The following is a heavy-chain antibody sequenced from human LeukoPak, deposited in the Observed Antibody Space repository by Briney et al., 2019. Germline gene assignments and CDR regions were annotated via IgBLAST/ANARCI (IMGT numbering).Heavy chain of an antibody. CDR2: ISAYNGNT. CDR1: GYTFTSYG. J-gene: IGHJ6*02. CDR3: ARDIVVVPAAIRYYYYGMDV. D-gene: IGHD2-2*01. Sequence: ASVKVSCKASGYTFTSYGISWVRQAPGQGLEWMGWISAYNGNTNYAQKLQGRVTMTRNTSISTAYMELSSLRSEDTAVYYCARDIVVVPAAIRYYYYGMDVWGQGTTVTVSS. V-gene: IGHV1-18*01.